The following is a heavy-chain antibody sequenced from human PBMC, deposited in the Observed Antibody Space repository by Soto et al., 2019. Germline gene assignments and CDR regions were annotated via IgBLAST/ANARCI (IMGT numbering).Heavy chain of an antibody. CDR3: ARVLDSSGYYYVAPDY. J-gene: IGHJ4*02. V-gene: IGHV3-21*01. CDR2: ISSSSSYI. CDR1: GFTFSSYS. Sequence: EVQLVESGGGLVKPGGSLRLSCAASGFTFSSYSMNWVRQAPGKGLEWVSSISSSSSYIYYEDSVKGRFTISRDNSKNSLYLQMNSLRAEDTAVYYCARVLDSSGYYYVAPDYWGQGTLVTVSS. D-gene: IGHD3-22*01.